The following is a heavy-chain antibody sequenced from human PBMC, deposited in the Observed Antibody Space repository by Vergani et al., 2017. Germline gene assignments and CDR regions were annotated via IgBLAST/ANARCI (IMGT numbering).Heavy chain of an antibody. CDR1: GFTFGSYA. V-gene: IGHV3-23*01. CDR3: ARDLRLLYNRFDP. J-gene: IGHJ5*02. D-gene: IGHD1-14*01. Sequence: EMQLLESGGGLVKPGGSLRLSCAASGFTFGSYAMTWVRQAPGKGLEWVSALSASGHNTYHADSVKGRFTISRDNSKSTMYLQMNSLRDEDTGVYYCARDLRLLYNRFDPWGQGTLVTVSS. CDR2: LSASGHNT.